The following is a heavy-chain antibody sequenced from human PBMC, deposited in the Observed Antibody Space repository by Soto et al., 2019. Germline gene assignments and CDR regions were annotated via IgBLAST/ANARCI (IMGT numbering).Heavy chain of an antibody. Sequence: SETLSLTCTVSGGSVSSGSYYWSWIRQPPGKGLEWIGYIYYSGSTNYNPSLKSRVTISVDTSKNQFSLKLSSVTAADTAVYYCARGDVAAAGYYYYYYGMDVRGKGTTVTVSS. CDR1: GGSVSSGSYY. J-gene: IGHJ6*04. CDR2: IYYSGST. CDR3: ARGDVAAAGYYYYYYGMDV. D-gene: IGHD6-13*01. V-gene: IGHV4-61*01.